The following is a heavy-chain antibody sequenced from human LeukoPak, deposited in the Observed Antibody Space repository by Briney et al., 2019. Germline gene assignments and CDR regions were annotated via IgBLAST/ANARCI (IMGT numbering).Heavy chain of an antibody. D-gene: IGHD3-10*01. CDR1: GFTVSSNY. CDR2: IYSGGST. V-gene: IGHV3-53*01. Sequence: GGSLRLSCAASGFTVSSNYMSWVRPAPGKGLEWVSVIYSGGSTYYADSVKGRFTISRDNSKNTLYLQMNSLRAEDTAVYYCASGSGSYRTPCYYMDVWGTGTTVTVSS. J-gene: IGHJ6*03. CDR3: ASGSGSYRTPCYYMDV.